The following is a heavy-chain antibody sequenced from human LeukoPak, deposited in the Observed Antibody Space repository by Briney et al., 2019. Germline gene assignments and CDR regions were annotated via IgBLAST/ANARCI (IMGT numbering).Heavy chain of an antibody. CDR3: AKSGGYGLIDY. V-gene: IGHV4-39*01. D-gene: IGHD1-26*01. CDR1: GASISGSGYY. J-gene: IGHJ4*02. CDR2: IYYSGST. Sequence: SETLSLTCAVSGASISGSGYYWGWIRQPPGKGLEWIGNIYYSGSTYYNASLQSRVTISIDTIKNQFSLRLNSVTAADTAMYYCAKSGGYGLIDYWGQGTLVTVSS.